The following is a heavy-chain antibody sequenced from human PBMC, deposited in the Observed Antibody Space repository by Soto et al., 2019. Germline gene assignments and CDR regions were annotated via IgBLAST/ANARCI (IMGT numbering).Heavy chain of an antibody. J-gene: IGHJ1*01. D-gene: IGHD3-3*01. CDR3: ARGPVYYDFWSAEYFQH. CDR2: INSDGSST. V-gene: IGHV3-74*01. CDR1: GFTFSSYR. Sequence: EVQLVESGGGLVQPGGSLRLSCAASGFTFSSYRMHWVRQAPGKGLVWVSRINSDGSSTSYADSVKGRFTISRDNAKNTLYLQMNSLRAEDTAVYYCARGPVYYDFWSAEYFQHWGQGTLVTVSS.